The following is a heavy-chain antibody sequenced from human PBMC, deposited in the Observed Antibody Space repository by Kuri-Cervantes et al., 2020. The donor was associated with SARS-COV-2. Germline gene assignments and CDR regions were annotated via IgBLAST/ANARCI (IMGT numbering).Heavy chain of an antibody. D-gene: IGHD2-2*01. V-gene: IGHV4-61*02. CDR1: GGSISSSSYY. CDR3: ASCSSTSCSRRYYYYYYMDV. Sequence: SETLSLTCTVSGGSISSSSYYWSWIRQPAGKGLEWIGRIYTSGSTNYNPSLKSRVTMSVDTSKNQFSLKLSSVTAADTAVYYCASCSSTSCSRRYYYYYYMDVWGKGTTVTVSS. J-gene: IGHJ6*03. CDR2: IYTSGST.